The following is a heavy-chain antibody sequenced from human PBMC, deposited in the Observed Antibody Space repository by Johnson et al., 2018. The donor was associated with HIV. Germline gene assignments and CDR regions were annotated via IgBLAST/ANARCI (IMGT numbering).Heavy chain of an antibody. Sequence: QVQLVESGGGVVQPGRSLRLSCAASGFTFSSYAMHWVRQAPGKGLEWVAVISYDGSNKYYADSVKGRFTISRDNSKNTLYLQMNSLRAEETAVYYCARGQRSSWYPVNAFDIWGQGTMVTVSS. CDR1: GFTFSSYA. CDR3: ARGQRSSWYPVNAFDI. J-gene: IGHJ3*02. D-gene: IGHD6-13*01. CDR2: ISYDGSNK. V-gene: IGHV3-30-3*01.